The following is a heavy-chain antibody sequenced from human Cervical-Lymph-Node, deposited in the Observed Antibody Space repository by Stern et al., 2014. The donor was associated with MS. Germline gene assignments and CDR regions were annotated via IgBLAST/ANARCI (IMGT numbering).Heavy chain of an antibody. CDR2: VYYGGSA. J-gene: IGHJ5*02. D-gene: IGHD1-1*01. V-gene: IGHV4-59*11. CDR1: GGSIRSHS. Sequence: QLQLQESGPGLVKPSETLSLSCSVSGGSIRSHSWNWIRQPPGKGLEWIGSVYYGGSANHKSSLKSRVTISLDTSRNQLLLNLTSVTAADTAVYYCARQTGNSDWFDPWGRGTPVTGSS. CDR3: ARQTGNSDWFDP.